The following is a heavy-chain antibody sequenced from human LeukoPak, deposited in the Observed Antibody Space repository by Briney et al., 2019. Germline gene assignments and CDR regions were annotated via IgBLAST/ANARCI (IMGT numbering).Heavy chain of an antibody. CDR2: IYTSGST. CDR1: GGSISSYY. D-gene: IGHD2-2*01. Sequence: SETLSLTCTVSGGSISSYYWSWIRQPAGKGLEWIGRIYTSGSTNYNPSLKSRVTMSVDTSKNQFSLKLSSVTAADSAVYYCARDKGSCSSTSCSPSYYMDVWGKGTTVTVSS. V-gene: IGHV4-4*07. CDR3: ARDKGSCSSTSCSPSYYMDV. J-gene: IGHJ6*03.